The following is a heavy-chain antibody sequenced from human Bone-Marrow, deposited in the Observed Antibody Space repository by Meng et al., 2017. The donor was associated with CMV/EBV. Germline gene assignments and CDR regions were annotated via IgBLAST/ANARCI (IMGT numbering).Heavy chain of an antibody. CDR2: ISSSSSYI. Sequence: GGSLRLSCAASGFTFSSYSMNWVRQAPGKGLEWVSSISSSSSYIYYADSVKGRFTISRDNAKNSLYLQMNSLRAEDTAVYYCAREGLVVVPAAIHGMDVWGQGTTVTVYS. D-gene: IGHD2-2*01. V-gene: IGHV3-21*01. J-gene: IGHJ6*02. CDR1: GFTFSSYS. CDR3: AREGLVVVPAAIHGMDV.